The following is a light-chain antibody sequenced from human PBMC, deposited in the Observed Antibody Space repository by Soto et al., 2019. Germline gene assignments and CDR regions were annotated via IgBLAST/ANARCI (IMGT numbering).Light chain of an antibody. V-gene: IGKV3-11*01. CDR1: ENINNY. J-gene: IGKJ5*01. CDR3: QKRGNWPH. CDR2: EAS. Sequence: EIVMTQSPAILSVSPGERVTLSCRASENINNYLAWYQQRPGQAPRLLIYEASSRATGVPARFIGSGSGTDFTLTISSLEPEDFAIYYCQKRGNWPHFGQGTRLEIK.